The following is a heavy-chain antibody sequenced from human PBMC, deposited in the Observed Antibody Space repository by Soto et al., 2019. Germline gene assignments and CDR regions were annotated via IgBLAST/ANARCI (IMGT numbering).Heavy chain of an antibody. CDR3: ARRRLENWNKVPAFHF. J-gene: IGHJ3*01. V-gene: IGHV4-39*01. D-gene: IGHD1-1*01. CDR1: GGSVSSCNSF. Sequence: QLQLQESGPGLVKPAETLSLKCAISGGSVSSCNSFWGWIRQPPVQGLERIGNIYCHGDSYYRPYLKSRVTMSVDTAPHQFSLRLTSVTAADKAVYDCARRRLENWNKVPAFHFWGPWTLVTVSS. CDR2: IYCHGDS.